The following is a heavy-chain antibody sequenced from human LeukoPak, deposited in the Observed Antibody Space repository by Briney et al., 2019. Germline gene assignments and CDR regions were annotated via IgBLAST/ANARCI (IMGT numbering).Heavy chain of an antibody. V-gene: IGHV3-30*02. J-gene: IGHJ4*02. CDR2: IRYDGSNK. CDR1: GFTFSSYG. D-gene: IGHD3-22*01. CDR3: AKDVIRYYYDSSGYELDY. Sequence: GGSLRLSCAASGFTFSSYGMHWVRQAPGKGLEWVAFIRYDGSNKYYADSVKGRFTISRDNSKNTLYLQMNSLRAEGTAVYYCAKDVIRYYYDSSGYELDYWGQGTLVTVSS.